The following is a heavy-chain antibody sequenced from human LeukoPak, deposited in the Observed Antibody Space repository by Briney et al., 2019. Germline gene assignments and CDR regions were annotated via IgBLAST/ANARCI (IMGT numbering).Heavy chain of an antibody. CDR2: INPNSGGT. J-gene: IGHJ4*02. V-gene: IGHV1-2*02. Sequence: GASVKVSCKASGYTFTGYYMHWVRQAPGQGLEWMGWINPNSGGTNYAQKFQGRVTMTRDTSISTAYMELSRLRSHDTGVYYCARGNPEGLSWIQPDLPDYWGQGTLVTVSS. CDR1: GYTFTGYY. D-gene: IGHD5-18*01. CDR3: ARGNPEGLSWIQPDLPDY.